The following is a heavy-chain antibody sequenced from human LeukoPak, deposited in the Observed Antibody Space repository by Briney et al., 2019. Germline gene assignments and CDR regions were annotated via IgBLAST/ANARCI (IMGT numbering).Heavy chain of an antibody. V-gene: IGHV3-30*18. CDR3: AKYGPDHLANCGGDCGKNYYYGMRV. D-gene: IGHD2-21*02. CDR2: ISYDGNNK. Sequence: GGSLRLSCAASGLTFSSYGMNWVRQAPGKGLEWVAIISYDGNNKYYADSVKGRFTISRDNSKNTLYLQMNSLRAEDTAVYYCAKYGPDHLANCGGDCGKNYYYGMRVWGQGTTVTVSS. J-gene: IGHJ6*02. CDR1: GLTFSSYG.